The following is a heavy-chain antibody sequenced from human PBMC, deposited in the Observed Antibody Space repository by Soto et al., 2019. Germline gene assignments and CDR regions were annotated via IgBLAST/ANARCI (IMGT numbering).Heavy chain of an antibody. D-gene: IGHD2-21*02. J-gene: IGHJ4*02. CDR3: VTGGQWFFGY. Sequence: QVQLVESGGNLVKPGGSLRLSCAASGFSFSDRYMSWIRQAPGKGLEWVSYISPDGTNIHYADSVRGRFTISRDNAKNPPDLQMSSLRAGDTAVFFLVTGGQWFFGYWGQGVLVTVSS. CDR1: GFSFSDRY. CDR2: ISPDGTNI. V-gene: IGHV3-11*01.